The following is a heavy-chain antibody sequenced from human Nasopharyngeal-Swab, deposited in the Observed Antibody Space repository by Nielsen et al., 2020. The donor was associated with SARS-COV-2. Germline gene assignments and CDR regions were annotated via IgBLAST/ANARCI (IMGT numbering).Heavy chain of an antibody. V-gene: IGHV3-23*01. CDR2: ISGSGGST. CDR3: AKSSSLYYDFWSGYGGWFDP. J-gene: IGHJ5*02. CDR1: GFTFSSYA. Sequence: GESLKISCAASGFTFSSYAMSWVRQAPGKGLEWVSAISGSGGSTYYADSVKGRFTISRDNSKNTLYLQMNSLRAEDTAVYYCAKSSSLYYDFWSGYGGWFDPWGQRTLVTVSS. D-gene: IGHD3-3*01.